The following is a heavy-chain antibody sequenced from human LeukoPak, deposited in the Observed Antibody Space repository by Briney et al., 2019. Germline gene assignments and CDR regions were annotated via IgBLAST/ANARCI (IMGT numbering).Heavy chain of an antibody. CDR1: GLIVSNSY. Sequence: GGSLRLSCAASGLIVSNSYMNWVRQAPGKGLEWVSVIYYNGNTFYADSVMGRFTISRDNSKNTLYLQMNSLRAEDTAVYYCARDPNGNLHFDYWGQGTLGTGSS. J-gene: IGHJ4*02. CDR2: IYYNGNT. D-gene: IGHD2-8*01. CDR3: ARDPNGNLHFDY. V-gene: IGHV3-53*01.